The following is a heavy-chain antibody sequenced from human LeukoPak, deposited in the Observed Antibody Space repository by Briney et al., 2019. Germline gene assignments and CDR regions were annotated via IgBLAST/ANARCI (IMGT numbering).Heavy chain of an antibody. CDR2: IQTSGST. Sequence: SETLSLTCTVSSGSISYYYWSWIRQSAGKGLEWIGRIQTSGSTNYNPSLKSRITMSIDTSKNQFSLKLSSVTAADTAVYYCARALRIRVRYYDILTGPGDAFDIWGQGTMVTVSS. V-gene: IGHV4-4*07. CDR1: SGSISYYY. CDR3: ARALRIRVRYYDILTGPGDAFDI. J-gene: IGHJ3*02. D-gene: IGHD3-9*01.